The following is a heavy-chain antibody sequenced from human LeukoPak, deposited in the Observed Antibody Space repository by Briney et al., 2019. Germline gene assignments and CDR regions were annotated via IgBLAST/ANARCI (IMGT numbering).Heavy chain of an antibody. J-gene: IGHJ4*02. V-gene: IGHV3-30*04. Sequence: GGSLRLSCAASGFTFNNYAMHWVRQAPGKGLEWVAVIAYDGSDKHYADSVKGRFTISRDNSKNTLYLQMNSLRAEDTAVYYCAKDTVRFLEWLFFYWGQGTLVTVSS. CDR1: GFTFNNYA. CDR3: AKDTVRFLEWLFFY. CDR2: IAYDGSDK. D-gene: IGHD3-3*01.